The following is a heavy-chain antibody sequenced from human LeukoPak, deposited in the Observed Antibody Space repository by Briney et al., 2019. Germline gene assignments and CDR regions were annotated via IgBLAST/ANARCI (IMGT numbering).Heavy chain of an antibody. CDR1: GFTFSSYS. J-gene: IGHJ4*02. CDR2: ISSSSSYI. V-gene: IGHV3-21*01. D-gene: IGHD5-18*01. Sequence: PGGSLRLSCAASGFTFSSYSMNWVRQAPGKGLEWVSSISSSSSYIYYADSVKGRFTISRDNAKNSLYLQMNSLRAEDTAVYYCARDRVDTAMVPFDYWGQGTLVTVSS. CDR3: ARDRVDTAMVPFDY.